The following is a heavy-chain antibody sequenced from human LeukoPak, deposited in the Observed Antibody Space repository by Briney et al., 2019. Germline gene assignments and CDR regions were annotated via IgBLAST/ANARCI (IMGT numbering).Heavy chain of an antibody. Sequence: SETLSLTCTVSGGSISSYFWSWIRQPPGEGLEWIGYIYYSGSTNYNPSLKSRVTISVDTSKNQISLKLSSVTAADTALYYCATSSSAYSPNLFDPGGQGTRVTVST. J-gene: IGHJ5*02. CDR2: IYYSGST. CDR3: ATSSSAYSPNLFDP. V-gene: IGHV4-59*01. CDR1: GGSISSYF. D-gene: IGHD3-16*01.